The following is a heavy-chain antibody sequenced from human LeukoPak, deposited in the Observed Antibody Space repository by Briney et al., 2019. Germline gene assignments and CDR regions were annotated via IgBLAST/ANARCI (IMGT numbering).Heavy chain of an antibody. Sequence: GASVKVSCKASGYTFISYGIIWVRQAPGQGLEWMGWISSSSGKTNSAQKFQGRVTMTTDTSTSTAYLELRSLRFDDTALYYCARDHASSSGWFDPWGQGILVTVSS. CDR3: ARDHASSSGWFDP. D-gene: IGHD6-6*01. CDR2: ISSSSGKT. J-gene: IGHJ5*02. CDR1: GYTFISYG. V-gene: IGHV1-18*01.